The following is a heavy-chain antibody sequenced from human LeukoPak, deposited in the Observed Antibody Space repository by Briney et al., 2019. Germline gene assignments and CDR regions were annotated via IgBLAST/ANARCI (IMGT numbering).Heavy chain of an antibody. CDR2: IYTSGST. CDR1: GGSISSYY. Sequence: PSETLSLTCTVSGGSISSYYWSWIRQPAGKGLEWIGRIYTSGSTNYNPSLKSRVTMSVDTSKNQFSLKLSSVTAADTAVYYCARPKMTTVTTRVGYYYMDVWGKGTTVTVSS. J-gene: IGHJ6*03. V-gene: IGHV4-4*07. D-gene: IGHD4-11*01. CDR3: ARPKMTTVTTRVGYYYMDV.